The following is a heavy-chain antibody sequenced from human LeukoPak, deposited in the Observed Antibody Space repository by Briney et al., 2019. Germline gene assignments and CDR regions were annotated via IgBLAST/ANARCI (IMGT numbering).Heavy chain of an antibody. CDR2: ISGSGGST. V-gene: IGHV3-23*01. J-gene: IGHJ6*02. D-gene: IGHD3/OR15-3a*01. Sequence: GGSLRLSCAASGFTFSSYAMSWVRQAPGKGLEWVSAISGSGGSTYYADSVKGRFTISRDNAKNSLFLQMNSLRVEDTAVYHCARPQWTGKGYYGMDVWGQGTTVTVSS. CDR3: ARPQWTGKGYYGMDV. CDR1: GFTFSSYA.